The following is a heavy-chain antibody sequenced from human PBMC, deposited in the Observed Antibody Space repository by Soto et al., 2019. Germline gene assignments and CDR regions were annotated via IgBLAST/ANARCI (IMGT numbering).Heavy chain of an antibody. J-gene: IGHJ6*02. CDR2: IYYSGST. D-gene: IGHD5-12*01. CDR1: GGSISSSSYY. CDR3: ARQASETGSGYDSGYYYGMDV. Sequence: SETLSLTCTVSGGSISSSSYYWVLIRQPPGKGLEWIGSIYYSGSTYYNPSLKSRVTISVDTSKNQFSLKLSSVTAADTAVYYCARQASETGSGYDSGYYYGMDVWCQGTTVTVSS. V-gene: IGHV4-39*01.